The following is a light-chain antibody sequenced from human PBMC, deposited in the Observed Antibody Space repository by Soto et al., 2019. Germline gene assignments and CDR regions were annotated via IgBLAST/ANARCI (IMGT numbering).Light chain of an antibody. CDR2: DVS. Sequence: EIVLTQSPATLSLSPGERATLSCRASQSVTSFLAWYQQKPGQAPRLLIYDVSSRATGIPARFSGSGSGTXXXXXXXXXXPXDFAVXXXXQRSNWPLTFGGGTKVEIK. V-gene: IGKV3-11*01. CDR3: XQRSNWPLT. CDR1: QSVTSF. J-gene: IGKJ4*01.